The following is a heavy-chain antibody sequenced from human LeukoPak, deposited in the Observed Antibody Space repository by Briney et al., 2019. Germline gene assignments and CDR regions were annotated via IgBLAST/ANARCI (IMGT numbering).Heavy chain of an antibody. Sequence: PGGSLRLSCAASGFTFSSYAMSWVRQAPGKGLEWVSVISVSGGSTYYADSVKGRFTISRDNSKNTLYLQMNSLRVEDTAVYYCAKGGGATVPFDNWGQGTLSPSPQ. CDR3: AKGGGATVPFDN. CDR2: ISVSGGST. J-gene: IGHJ4*02. CDR1: GFTFSSYA. D-gene: IGHD4-11*01. V-gene: IGHV3-23*01.